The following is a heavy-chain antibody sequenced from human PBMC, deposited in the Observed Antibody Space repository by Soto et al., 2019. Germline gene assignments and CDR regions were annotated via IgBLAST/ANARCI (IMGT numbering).Heavy chain of an antibody. CDR2: IYPGDSDT. Sequence: PGGSLKISCNGSGYSFTSYWIGWVRQMPGKGLEWMGIIYPGDSDTRYSPSFQGQVTISADKSISTAYLQWSSLKASDTAMYYCARSAPYSSGWYAYYYYGMDVWGQGTTVTVSS. V-gene: IGHV5-51*01. J-gene: IGHJ6*02. CDR1: GYSFTSYW. D-gene: IGHD6-19*01. CDR3: ARSAPYSSGWYAYYYYGMDV.